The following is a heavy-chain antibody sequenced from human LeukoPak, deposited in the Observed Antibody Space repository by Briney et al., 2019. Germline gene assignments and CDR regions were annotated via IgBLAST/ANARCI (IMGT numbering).Heavy chain of an antibody. V-gene: IGHV3-23*01. CDR2: ISSSGAGT. J-gene: IGHJ6*04. CDR3: AELGITMIGGV. Sequence: GGTLRLSCAASGFTFSTYAMNWVRQAPGKGLEWVSTISSSGAGTYYADSVKGRFTISRDNAKNSLYLQMNSLRAEDTAVYYCAELGITMIGGVWGKGTTVTISS. CDR1: GFTFSTYA. D-gene: IGHD3-10*02.